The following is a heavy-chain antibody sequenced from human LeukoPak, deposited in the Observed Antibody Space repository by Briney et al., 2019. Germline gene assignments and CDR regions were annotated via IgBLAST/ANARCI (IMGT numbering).Heavy chain of an antibody. CDR3: ARAPGIVGATSDFDY. D-gene: IGHD1-26*01. CDR1: GYTFTSYY. V-gene: IGHV1-46*01. Sequence: ASVKVSCKASGYTFTSYYMHWVRQAPGQGLEWMGIINPSGGSTSYAQKFQGRVTMTRDTSTSTVYMELSSQRSEDTAVYYCARAPGIVGATSDFDYWGQGTLVAVSS. J-gene: IGHJ4*02. CDR2: INPSGGST.